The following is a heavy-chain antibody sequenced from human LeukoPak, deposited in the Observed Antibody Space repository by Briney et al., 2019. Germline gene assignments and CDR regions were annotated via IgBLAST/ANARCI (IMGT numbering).Heavy chain of an antibody. CDR2: IKQDGSDK. Sequence: GGSLRLSCAASGFTFSTYSMTWVRQAPGKGPESVATIKQDGSDKYYVDSVKGRFAISRDNAKTSLFLQMNSLRVEDTAVYYCARGRGDYWGQGTLVTVSS. CDR3: ARGRGDY. J-gene: IGHJ4*02. D-gene: IGHD1-26*01. CDR1: GFTFSTYS. V-gene: IGHV3-7*01.